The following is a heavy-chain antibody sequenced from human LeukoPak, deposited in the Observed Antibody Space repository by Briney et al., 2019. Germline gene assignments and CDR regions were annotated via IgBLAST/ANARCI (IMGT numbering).Heavy chain of an antibody. V-gene: IGHV5-51*01. CDR2: IYPADSDT. Sequence: GESLKISCQGSGYSFTSYWIAWFRQMPGKGLEWMGIIYPADSDTRYSPSFQGQVSISADKSMSIAYLQWRSLKASDTAMYYCARPHYYGSGSYYSGFDIWGQGTMVTVXS. CDR1: GYSFTSYW. CDR3: ARPHYYGSGSYYSGFDI. J-gene: IGHJ3*02. D-gene: IGHD3-10*01.